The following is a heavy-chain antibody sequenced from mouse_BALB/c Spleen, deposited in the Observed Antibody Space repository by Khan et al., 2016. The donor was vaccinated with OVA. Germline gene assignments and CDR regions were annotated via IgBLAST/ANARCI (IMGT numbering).Heavy chain of an antibody. CDR3: ASYCANFFVC. Sequence: EVQLQESGPDLVKPSQSLSLACTVTGFSITSGFSWHWIRQFPGNKLEWVAYIHFSGSTVYNPSLKGRISLTRDTSTNQFFLQLNSVTIEDTATYYGASYCANFFVCWGQDTTLTVSS. CDR1: GFSITSGFS. CDR2: IHFSGST. D-gene: IGHD1-1*01. V-gene: IGHV3-1*02. J-gene: IGHJ2*01.